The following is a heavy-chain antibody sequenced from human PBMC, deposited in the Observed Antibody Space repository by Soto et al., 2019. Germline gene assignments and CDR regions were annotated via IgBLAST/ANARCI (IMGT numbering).Heavy chain of an antibody. CDR3: ARDAHVVVVTAIRALGY. V-gene: IGHV1-46*01. Sequence: ASVKVSCKASGYTFTSYYMHWVRQAPGQGLEWMEIINPSGGSTSYAQKFQGRVTITRDTSTSTVYMELSSLRSEDTAVYFCARDAHVVVVTAIRALGYWGQGTLVTVSS. J-gene: IGHJ4*02. D-gene: IGHD2-21*02. CDR2: INPSGGST. CDR1: GYTFTSYY.